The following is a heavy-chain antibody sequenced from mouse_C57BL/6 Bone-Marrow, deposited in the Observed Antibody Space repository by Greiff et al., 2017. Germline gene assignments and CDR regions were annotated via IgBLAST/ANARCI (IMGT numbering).Heavy chain of an antibody. J-gene: IGHJ3*01. CDR2: ISDGGSYT. CDR3: ARDRAYDYDEGFAY. D-gene: IGHD2-4*01. CDR1: GFTFSSYA. Sequence: EVHLVESGGGLVKPGGSLKLSCASSGFTFSSYAMSLVRQTPEKRLEWVATISDGGSYTYYPDNVKGRFTISRDNAKNNLYLQMSHLKSEDTAMYYCARDRAYDYDEGFAYWGQGTLVTVSA. V-gene: IGHV5-4*01.